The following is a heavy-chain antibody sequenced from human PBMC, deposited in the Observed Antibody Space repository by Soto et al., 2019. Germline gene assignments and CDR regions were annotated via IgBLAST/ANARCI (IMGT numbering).Heavy chain of an antibody. V-gene: IGHV3-23*01. J-gene: IGHJ4*02. CDR2: ISGSGGNT. Sequence: EVQLLESGGDLVQPGGSLRLSCAASGFTFSSIAMSWVRQAPGKGLEWVSTISGSGGNTYYADSVKGRFTISRDNPKNTLYLQMNSLGAEDTAIYYCAKRGPYYFDSWGQGTLVTVSS. D-gene: IGHD3-10*01. CDR1: GFTFSSIA. CDR3: AKRGPYYFDS.